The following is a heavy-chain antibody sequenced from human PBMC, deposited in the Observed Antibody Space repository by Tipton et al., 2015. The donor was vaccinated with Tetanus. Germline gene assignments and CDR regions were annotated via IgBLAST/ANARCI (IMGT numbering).Heavy chain of an antibody. CDR3: ASTKVWHYFDY. Sequence: TLSLTCTVSGGSISSGGYFWSWIRQHPGKGLEWIGHTYNSGTTSYNPSLKSRLTISADTSKNQFSLKVTSVTAADTAVYYCASTKVWHYFDYWGQGTLVTVSS. V-gene: IGHV4-31*03. CDR1: GGSISSGGYF. CDR2: TYNSGTT. D-gene: IGHD1-14*01. J-gene: IGHJ4*02.